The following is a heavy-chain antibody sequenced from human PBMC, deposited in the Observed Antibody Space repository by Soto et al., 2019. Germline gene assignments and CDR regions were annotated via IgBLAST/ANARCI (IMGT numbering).Heavy chain of an antibody. CDR3: AREKIWGDPGSYYYYMDV. J-gene: IGHJ6*03. CDR2: IYSGGST. D-gene: IGHD3-16*01. Sequence: PGGSLRLSCAASGFTVSSNYMSWVRQAPGKGLEWVSVIYSGGSTYYADSVKGRFTISRHNSKNTLHLQMNSLRAEDTAVYYCAREKIWGDPGSYYYYMDVWGKGTTVTVSS. CDR1: GFTVSSNY. V-gene: IGHV3-53*04.